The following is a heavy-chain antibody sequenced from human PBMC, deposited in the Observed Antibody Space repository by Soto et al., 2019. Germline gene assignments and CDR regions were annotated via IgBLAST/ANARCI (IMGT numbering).Heavy chain of an antibody. J-gene: IGHJ5*02. CDR3: ARGEDYYGSGSYYRENWFDP. Sequence: SETLSLTCTVSGGSISSYYWSWIRQPPGKGLEWIGYIYYSGSTNYNPSLKSRVTISVDTSKNQFSLKLSSVTAAGTAVYYCARGEDYYGSGSYYRENWFDPWGQGTLVTVS. CDR1: GGSISSYY. CDR2: IYYSGST. V-gene: IGHV4-59*08. D-gene: IGHD3-10*01.